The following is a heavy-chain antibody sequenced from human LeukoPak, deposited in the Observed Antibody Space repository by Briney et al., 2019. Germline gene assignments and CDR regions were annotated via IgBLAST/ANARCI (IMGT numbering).Heavy chain of an antibody. CDR1: GFRFSNYW. V-gene: IGHV3-7*01. CDR3: ARDPNREDDF. CDR2: INPDGSAK. D-gene: IGHD2/OR15-2a*01. Sequence: GGSLRLSCAASGFRFSNYWMTWLRQFPAKGLEWVANINPDGSAKYYLDSVRGRFTISRDNAQASLFLQMNNLRLDDTAVYYCARDPNREDDFWGQGTLVTVSS. J-gene: IGHJ4*02.